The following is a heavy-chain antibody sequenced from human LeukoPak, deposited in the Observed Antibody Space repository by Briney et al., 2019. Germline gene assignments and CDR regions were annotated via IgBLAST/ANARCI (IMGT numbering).Heavy chain of an antibody. V-gene: IGHV3-53*01. CDR1: GFTGSSAS. D-gene: IGHD2-15*01. J-gene: IGHJ4*02. CDR3: ARVVDGY. Sequence: GGSLRLSCAASGFTGSSASISWVRQAPGKGLEWVSVIQSGGATYYVDSVKGRFTVSRDNSKNTLYLQMNSLRDEDTAIYYCARVVDGYWGQGTLVTVSS. CDR2: IQSGGAT.